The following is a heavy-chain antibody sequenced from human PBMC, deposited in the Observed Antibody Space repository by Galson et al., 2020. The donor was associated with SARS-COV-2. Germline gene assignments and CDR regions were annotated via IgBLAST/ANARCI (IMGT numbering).Heavy chain of an antibody. CDR2: IYHSGST. Sequence: SETLSLTCAVSGYSISSGYYWGWIRQPPGKGLEWIGSIYHSGSTYYNPSLKSRVTISVDTSKNQFSLKLSSVTAADTAVYYCARHLRGYYDSSGYYYPNWFDPWGQGTLVTVSS. CDR1: GYSISSGYY. CDR3: ARHLRGYYDSSGYYYPNWFDP. V-gene: IGHV4-38-2*01. J-gene: IGHJ5*02. D-gene: IGHD3-22*01.